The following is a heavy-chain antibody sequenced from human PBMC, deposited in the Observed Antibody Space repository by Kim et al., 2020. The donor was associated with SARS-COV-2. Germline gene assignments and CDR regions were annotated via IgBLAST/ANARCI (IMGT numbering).Heavy chain of an antibody. CDR2: IWYDGSNK. CDR3: ARPNWNDRYYYYYGMDV. D-gene: IGHD1-20*01. CDR1: GFTFSSYG. V-gene: IGHV3-33*01. J-gene: IGHJ6*02. Sequence: GGSLRLSCAASGFTFSSYGMHWVRQAPGKGLEWVAVIWYDGSNKYYADSVKGRFTISRDNSKNTLYLQMNSLRAEDTAVYYCARPNWNDRYYYYYGMDVWGQGTTVTVSS.